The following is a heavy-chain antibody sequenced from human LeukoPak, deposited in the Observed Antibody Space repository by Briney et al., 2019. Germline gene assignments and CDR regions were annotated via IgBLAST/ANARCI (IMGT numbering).Heavy chain of an antibody. CDR3: ARHPSGSGWIHAAFDI. V-gene: IGHV4-59*08. CDR1: GGSISTYY. J-gene: IGHJ3*02. CDR2: IYYSGST. Sequence: SETLSLTCTVSGGSISTYYWSWIRQPPGKGLEWIGYIYYSGSTNYNPSLKSRVTISVDTSKNQFSLKLSSVTAADTAVYYCARHPSGSGWIHAAFDIWGQGTMVTVSS. D-gene: IGHD6-19*01.